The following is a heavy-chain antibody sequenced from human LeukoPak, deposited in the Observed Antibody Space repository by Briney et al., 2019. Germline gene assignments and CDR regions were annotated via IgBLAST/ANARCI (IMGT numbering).Heavy chain of an antibody. CDR2: IYYSGST. D-gene: IGHD6-13*01. Sequence: SETLSLTCPVSGGSISSYYWSWIRQPPGKGREWVGDIYYSGSTNYNPSRKSRGTISVDTSKNQLSLRLSSVTAADTAVYYCARGAYSSSWYYRPSYFDYWGQGTLVTVSS. CDR1: GGSISSYY. CDR3: ARGAYSSSWYYRPSYFDY. V-gene: IGHV4-59*01. J-gene: IGHJ4*02.